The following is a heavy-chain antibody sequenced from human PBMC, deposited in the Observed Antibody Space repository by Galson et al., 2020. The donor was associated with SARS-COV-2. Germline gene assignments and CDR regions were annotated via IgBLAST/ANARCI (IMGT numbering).Heavy chain of an antibody. CDR1: GGSISSDNW. CDR3: ARKGGNYYGSGTLDY. D-gene: IGHD3-10*01. J-gene: IGHJ4*02. V-gene: IGHV4-4*02. Sequence: SETLSLTCAVSGGSISSDNWWSWVRQPPGKGLEWIGEILHAGNTNYSPSLESRVTISVDKSKNQFSLKLSSVTAADTAVYYCARKGGNYYGSGTLDYWGQGMLVTVSS. CDR2: ILHAGNT.